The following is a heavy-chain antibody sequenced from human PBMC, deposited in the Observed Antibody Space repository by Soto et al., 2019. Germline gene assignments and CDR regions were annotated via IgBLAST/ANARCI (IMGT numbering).Heavy chain of an antibody. D-gene: IGHD6-19*01. V-gene: IGHV4-39*01. CDR2: IYYSGST. Sequence: SQTQCLTCTVSGGSIRNSSYYWGWIRPPPGKGLEWIGSIYYSGSTYYNPSLKSRVTISVDTSKNQFSLKLSSVTAADTAVYYCARIAVAGTASFLDYWGQGTLVTVSS. J-gene: IGHJ4*02. CDR3: ARIAVAGTASFLDY. CDR1: GGSIRNSSYY.